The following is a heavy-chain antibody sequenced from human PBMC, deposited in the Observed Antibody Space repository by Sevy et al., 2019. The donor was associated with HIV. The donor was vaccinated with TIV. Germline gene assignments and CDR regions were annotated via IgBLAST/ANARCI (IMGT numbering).Heavy chain of an antibody. D-gene: IGHD3-10*01. CDR1: GYTFTSYG. CDR2: ISAYNGNT. Sequence: ASVKVSCKASGYTFTSYGISWVRQAPGQGLEWMGWISAYNGNTNYAQKLQGRVTRTTDTSTSTAYMELRSLRSDDTAVYYCAREHYGSGSSGYYYYMDVWGKGTTVTVSS. J-gene: IGHJ6*03. CDR3: AREHYGSGSSGYYYYMDV. V-gene: IGHV1-18*04.